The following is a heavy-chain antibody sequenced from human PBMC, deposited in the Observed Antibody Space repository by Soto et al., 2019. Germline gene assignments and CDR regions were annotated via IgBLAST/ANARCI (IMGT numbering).Heavy chain of an antibody. D-gene: IGHD6-19*01. V-gene: IGHV3-30-3*01. CDR3: ARGGLGSGWYHFDS. CDR2: ISYDGSDE. J-gene: IGHJ4*02. CDR1: GFTFSNFP. Sequence: PGGSLRLSCAASGFTFSNFPIHWVRQAPGKGLEWVTVISYDGSDEYYADSVKGRFIISRDNSKNTLYLQMNSLRPEDSGLYFCARGGLGSGWYHFDSWAQGTLVTVSS.